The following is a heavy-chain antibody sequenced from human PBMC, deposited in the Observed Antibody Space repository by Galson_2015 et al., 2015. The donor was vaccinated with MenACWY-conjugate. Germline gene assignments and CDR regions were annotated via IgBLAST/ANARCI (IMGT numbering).Heavy chain of an antibody. D-gene: IGHD5-12*01. Sequence: SLRLSCAASGFRFSSYTFYWVRQSPGKGLEWVAVVSYDASSRYYRDSVQGRFTISRDNSKNTVSLEMSSLGPEDSAVYYCVRAEGWLRSAFDLCGQGTMVTVSS. CDR3: VRAEGWLRSAFDL. V-gene: IGHV3-30*10. CDR2: VSYDASSR. CDR1: GFRFSSYT. J-gene: IGHJ3*01.